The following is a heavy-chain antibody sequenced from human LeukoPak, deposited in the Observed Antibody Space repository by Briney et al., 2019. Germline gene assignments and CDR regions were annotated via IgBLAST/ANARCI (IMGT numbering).Heavy chain of an antibody. CDR2: IHQTGST. V-gene: IGHV4-4*02. D-gene: IGHD6-25*01. CDR3: ASSDYYRLDH. Sequence: GSLRLSCAASGFTFSNACMSWVRQAPGKGLEWFGEIHQTGSTNYNPSLRSRGSISLDKAKNQFTLNLNSVTAADTAVYYCASSDYYRLDHWGQGILVTVSS. CDR1: GFTFSNAC. J-gene: IGHJ4*02.